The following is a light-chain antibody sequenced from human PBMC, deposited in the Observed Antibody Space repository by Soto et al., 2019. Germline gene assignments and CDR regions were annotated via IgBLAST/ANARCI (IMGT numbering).Light chain of an antibody. V-gene: IGLV6-57*02. CDR2: ENS. Sequence: LTQPHSVSGSPGKTVIISCTGNSGSISRNYVQWYQQRPGSAARNVIYENSQRPSGVPDRFSGSIDRSSNSASLTISGLKAEDEADYYCSSYAGSSNVFGTGTKLTVL. J-gene: IGLJ1*01. CDR3: SSYAGSSNV. CDR1: SGSISRNY.